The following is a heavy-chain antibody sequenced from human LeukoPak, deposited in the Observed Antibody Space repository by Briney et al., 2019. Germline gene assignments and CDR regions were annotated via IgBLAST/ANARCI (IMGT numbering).Heavy chain of an antibody. V-gene: IGHV4-34*01. D-gene: IGHD1-26*01. J-gene: IGHJ6*03. CDR2: INHSGST. Sequence: SETLSLTCAVYGGSFSGYYWSWIRQPPGKGLEWIGEINHSGSTNYNPSLKSRVTISVDTSKNQFSLKLSSVTAADTAVYYCARGAYSGSYYPPGYYYYYYMDVWGKGTTVTVSS. CDR1: GGSFSGYY. CDR3: ARGAYSGSYYPPGYYYYYYMDV.